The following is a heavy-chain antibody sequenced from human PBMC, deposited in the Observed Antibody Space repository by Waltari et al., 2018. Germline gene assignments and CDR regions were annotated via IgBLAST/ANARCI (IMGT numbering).Heavy chain of an antibody. CDR1: GFRISDEA. CDR2: ISGSGGIT. J-gene: IGHJ6*02. Sequence: EVQLLESGGTLAQPGGSLRLSCAASGFRISDEAMRLVRQDPGQVLEWVPAISGSGGITYYTDSVKVLLTISRDNSKNTLDLQMNSLRAEDTAAYYCAKGGCSGGSCSRYYYYGMDVWGQGTTVTVSS. D-gene: IGHD2-15*01. CDR3: AKGGCSGGSCSRYYYYGMDV. V-gene: IGHV3-23*01.